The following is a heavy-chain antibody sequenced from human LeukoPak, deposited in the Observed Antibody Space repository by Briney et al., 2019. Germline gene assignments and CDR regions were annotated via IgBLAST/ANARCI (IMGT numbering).Heavy chain of an antibody. V-gene: IGHV4-59*12. J-gene: IGHJ4*02. CDR1: GDSISSYF. CDR2: LYYSERS. CDR3: ARSPQYFDRLLDGDSHYFFDS. D-gene: IGHD3-9*01. Sequence: SETLSLTGTVSGDSISSYFWSWIRQRPGRGREWIGYLYYSERSNYNPSLRSRVSISIDTSKNQFSLKLNSVTAADSAVYYCARSPQYFDRLLDGDSHYFFDSWGQGTLVTVSS.